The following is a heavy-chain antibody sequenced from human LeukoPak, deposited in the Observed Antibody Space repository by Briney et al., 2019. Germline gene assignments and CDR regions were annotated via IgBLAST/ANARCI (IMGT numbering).Heavy chain of an antibody. CDR2: ISGSGGST. D-gene: IGHD2-2*01. V-gene: IGHV3-23*01. CDR1: EFTFSSYG. J-gene: IGHJ4*02. Sequence: PGGSLRLSCAASEFTFSSYGMSWVRQAPGRGLEWVSSISGSGGSTQYADSVQGRFAISRDNSKNVLYLQMNSLRAEDTAVYYCARDGEDIVVVPAAMGYFDYWGQGTLVTVSS. CDR3: ARDGEDIVVVPAAMGYFDY.